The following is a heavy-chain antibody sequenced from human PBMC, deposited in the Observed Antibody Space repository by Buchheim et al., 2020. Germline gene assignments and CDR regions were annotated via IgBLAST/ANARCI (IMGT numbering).Heavy chain of an antibody. D-gene: IGHD3-22*01. V-gene: IGHV3-30*18. CDR3: AKDPLGTMIRYYFDY. CDR2: ISYDGSNK. Sequence: QVQLVESGGGVVQPGRSLRLSCAASGFTFSNYGMHWVRQAPGKGLEWVAVISYDGSNKYYGDSVKGRFTISRDNSKNTLFFQMNSLRGEDTAVYYCAKDPLGTMIRYYFDYWGQGTL. CDR1: GFTFSNYG. J-gene: IGHJ4*02.